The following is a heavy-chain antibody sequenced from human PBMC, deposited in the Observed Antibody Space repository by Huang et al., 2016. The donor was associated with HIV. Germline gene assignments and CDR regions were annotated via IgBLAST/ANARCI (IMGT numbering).Heavy chain of an antibody. V-gene: IGHV1-69*13. CDR3: ARGVGNSNRGFDI. J-gene: IGHJ4*02. CDR2: INPLHDTT. D-gene: IGHD5-18*01. CDR1: GGTVSSFS. Sequence: QVQLVQSGAEMKKSGSSVKVSCKASGGTVSSFSFTWVRQAPGHGLEWMGEINPLHDTTDLAQKFRGRVTLTADESTNTAFMELSGLTSQDTAVYYCARGVGNSNRGFDIWGQGTLVTVS.